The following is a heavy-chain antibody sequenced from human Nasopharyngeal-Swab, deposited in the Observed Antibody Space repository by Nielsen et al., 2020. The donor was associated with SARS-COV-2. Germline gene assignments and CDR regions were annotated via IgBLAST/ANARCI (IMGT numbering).Heavy chain of an antibody. V-gene: IGHV1-3*01. CDR2: INAATGKT. D-gene: IGHD6-19*01. Sequence: WVRQAPGQRPEWMGWINAATGKTKYSQKFQDRVTITRDTSANTAYVELSSLKSEDTAVYYCARGTPVAGTGHLWDYWGQGTLATVSS. J-gene: IGHJ4*02. CDR3: ARGTPVAGTGHLWDY.